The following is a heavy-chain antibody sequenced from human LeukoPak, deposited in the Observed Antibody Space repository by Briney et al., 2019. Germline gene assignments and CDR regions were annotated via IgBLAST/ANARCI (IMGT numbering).Heavy chain of an antibody. Sequence: PSVKLSCKASGYSFSTYGISWVRQAPRQGLEWMGWITAYNVNTNYAQKHQGRVDMTTDTSRSTAYMELRSLRSDDTAVYYCAREAGSHYYDSSGYFDYWGEGPLDSVSS. CDR3: AREAGSHYYDSSGYFDY. CDR1: GYSFSTYG. J-gene: IGHJ4*02. D-gene: IGHD3-22*01. CDR2: ITAYNVNT. V-gene: IGHV1-18*01.